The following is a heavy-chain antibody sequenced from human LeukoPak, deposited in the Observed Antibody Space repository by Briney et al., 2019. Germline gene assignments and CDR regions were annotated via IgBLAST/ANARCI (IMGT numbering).Heavy chain of an antibody. D-gene: IGHD2-15*01. Sequence: SETLSLTCAVYGGSFSGYYWSWIRQPPGEGLEWIGEINHSGSTSYNPSLKSRVTISVDTSNNQFSLKLSSVTAADTAVYYCASPYCSGGSCYGRKFDYWGQGTLVTVSS. CDR2: INHSGST. CDR3: ASPYCSGGSCYGRKFDY. J-gene: IGHJ4*02. V-gene: IGHV4-34*01. CDR1: GGSFSGYY.